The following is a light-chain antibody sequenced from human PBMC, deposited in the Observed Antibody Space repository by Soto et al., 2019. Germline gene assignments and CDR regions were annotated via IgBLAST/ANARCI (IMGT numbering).Light chain of an antibody. V-gene: IGKV3-11*01. CDR2: DAF. CDR3: QQGNTWPWT. J-gene: IGKJ1*01. CDR1: QSVSSF. Sequence: EIVLTQSPATLSLSPGERATLSCRASQSVSSFLAWYQQKPGQAPRLLIYDAFNRAPGIPARFSGSGSGTDFTLIISSLEPEDFAFYYCQQGNTWPWTFGQGTKVDIK.